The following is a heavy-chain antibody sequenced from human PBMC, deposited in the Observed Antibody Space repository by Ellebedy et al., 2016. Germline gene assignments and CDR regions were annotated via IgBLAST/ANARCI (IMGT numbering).Heavy chain of an antibody. V-gene: IGHV5-10-1*01. CDR2: IDPSDSYT. Sequence: GESLKISXKGSGYSFTSYWIGWVRQMPGKGLEWMGRIDPSDSYTNYSPSFQGHVTISADKSISTAYLQWSSLKASDTAMYYCARHISSSGSPYYYYYGMDVWGQGTTVTVSS. CDR3: ARHISSSGSPYYYYYGMDV. D-gene: IGHD1-26*01. CDR1: GYSFTSYW. J-gene: IGHJ6*02.